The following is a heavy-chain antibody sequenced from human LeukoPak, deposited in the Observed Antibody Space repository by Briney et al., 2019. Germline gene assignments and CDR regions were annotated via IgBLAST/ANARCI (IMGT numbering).Heavy chain of an antibody. J-gene: IGHJ6*03. CDR2: ISAYNGNT. Sequence: GASVKVSCKASGYTFTSYGISWVRQAPGQGLEWMGWISAYNGNTNYAQKLQGRVTMTTDTSTSTAYMELRSLRSDDTAVYYCARDGVDIVVVPAAPGLYYYYYMDVWGKGTTVTVSS. CDR3: ARDGVDIVVVPAAPGLYYYYYMDV. D-gene: IGHD2-2*01. CDR1: GYTFTSYG. V-gene: IGHV1-18*01.